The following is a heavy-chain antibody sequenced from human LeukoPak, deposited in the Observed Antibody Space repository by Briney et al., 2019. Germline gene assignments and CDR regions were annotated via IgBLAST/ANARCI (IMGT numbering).Heavy chain of an antibody. CDR3: ARENYDSSGYSLFDI. V-gene: IGHV3-23*01. CDR2: IDYSAKTT. D-gene: IGHD3-22*01. CDR1: GFTFSSSA. J-gene: IGHJ3*02. Sequence: GGSLRLSCAASGFTFSSSAMSWVRLAPGKGLAWVSTIDYSAKTTYYADSVKGRFTISRDNSKNTLYLQMNSLRAEDTAVYYCARENYDSSGYSLFDIWGQGTMVTVSS.